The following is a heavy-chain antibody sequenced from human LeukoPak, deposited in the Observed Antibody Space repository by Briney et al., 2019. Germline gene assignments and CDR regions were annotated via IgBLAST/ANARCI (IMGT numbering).Heavy chain of an antibody. V-gene: IGHV3-48*02. CDR1: GFTFSGYS. Sequence: GGSLRLSCAASGFTFSGYSMNWVRQAPGKGLEWVAYISSSGSPIYYADSVKGRFTISRDNAKNSLYLQMNSLRDEDTAVYYCVRDPDALDYWGQGTLVTVSS. CDR3: VRDPDALDY. J-gene: IGHJ4*02. CDR2: ISSSGSPI.